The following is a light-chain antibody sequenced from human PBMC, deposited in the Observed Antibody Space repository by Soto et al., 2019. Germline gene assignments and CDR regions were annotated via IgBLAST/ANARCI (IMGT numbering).Light chain of an antibody. V-gene: IGLV2-14*03. CDR2: DVS. CDR1: STDIGAFNY. J-gene: IGLJ2*01. CDR3: SSYSTSSSLV. Sequence: QSVLTQPASVSGSPGQSITISCAGTSTDIGAFNYVSWYQHHPGKAPKLLIFDVSDRPSGFSTRFSASKSANTASLTISGLQADDEADYYCSSYSTSSSLVFGGGTKVTVL.